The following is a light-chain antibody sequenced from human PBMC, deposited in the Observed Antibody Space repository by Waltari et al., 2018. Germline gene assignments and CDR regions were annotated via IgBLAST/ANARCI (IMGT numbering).Light chain of an antibody. CDR2: GAS. V-gene: IGKV3-20*01. CDR1: QSISGSY. Sequence: EIVLTQSPGPLSLSPGESATLSCRASQSISGSYLAWYQHKPGQAPRLLIYGASSRATGIPDRFSGSGSGTDFTLTINRLEPEDFAVYYCQQYVGSPETFGQGTKVEIK. CDR3: QQYVGSPET. J-gene: IGKJ1*01.